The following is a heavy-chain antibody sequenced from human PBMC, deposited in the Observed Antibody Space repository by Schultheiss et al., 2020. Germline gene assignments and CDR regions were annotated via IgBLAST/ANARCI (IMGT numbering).Heavy chain of an antibody. Sequence: GESLKISCAASGFTFSSYSMNWVRQAPGKGLEWVSYIRYSSSVIHYADSVKGRFTISRDNSKNTLYLQMNSLRAEDTAVYYCARYCIGDVCRGPTIYGMDVWGQGATVTVSS. J-gene: IGHJ6*02. CDR3: ARYCIGDVCRGPTIYGMDV. V-gene: IGHV3-48*01. CDR1: GFTFSSYS. D-gene: IGHD2-8*02. CDR2: IRYSSSVI.